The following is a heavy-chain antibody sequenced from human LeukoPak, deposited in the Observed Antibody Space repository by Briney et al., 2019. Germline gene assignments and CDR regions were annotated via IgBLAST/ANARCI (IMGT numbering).Heavy chain of an antibody. CDR1: GFSFGGYA. CDR2: ISWNSGDI. Sequence: GRSLRLSCAASGFSFGGYALHWVRQAPGKGLEWVASISWNSGDIVHADSVKGRFTISRDNAKNSLYLQMDSLRTEDTALYYCVKSGGYATTIRYFDLWGRGTLVTVSS. CDR3: VKSGGYATTIRYFDL. J-gene: IGHJ2*01. D-gene: IGHD3-22*01. V-gene: IGHV3-9*01.